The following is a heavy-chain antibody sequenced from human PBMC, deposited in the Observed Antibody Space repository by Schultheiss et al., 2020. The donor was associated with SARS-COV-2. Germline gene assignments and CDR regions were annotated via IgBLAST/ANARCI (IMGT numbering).Heavy chain of an antibody. CDR2: IYYSGST. CDR1: GGSISSYY. V-gene: IGHV4-59*08. J-gene: IGHJ5*02. CDR3: ARGTHWFDP. Sequence: SETLSLTCTVSGGSISSYYWSWLRQPPGKGLEWIGYIYYSGSTNYNPSLKSRVTITVDTSKNQFSLKLSSVTAADTAVYYCARGTHWFDPWGQGTLVTVSS.